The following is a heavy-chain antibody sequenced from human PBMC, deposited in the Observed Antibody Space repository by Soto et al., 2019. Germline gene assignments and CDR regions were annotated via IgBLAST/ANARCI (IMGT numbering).Heavy chain of an antibody. Sequence: ASVKVSCKASGYTFTSYGISWVRQAPGQGLEWMGWISAYNGNTNYAQKLQGRVTMTTDTSTSTAYMELRSLRSDDTAVYYRARGYYYDSSGYYDSTINFDYWGQGTLVTVSS. CDR1: GYTFTSYG. CDR3: ARGYYYDSSGYYDSTINFDY. V-gene: IGHV1-18*01. CDR2: ISAYNGNT. J-gene: IGHJ4*02. D-gene: IGHD3-22*01.